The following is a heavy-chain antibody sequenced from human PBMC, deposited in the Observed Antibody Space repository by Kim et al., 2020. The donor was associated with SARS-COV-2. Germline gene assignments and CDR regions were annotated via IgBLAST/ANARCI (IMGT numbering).Heavy chain of an antibody. J-gene: IGHJ4*02. CDR3: AREMQWLVQGDFDD. V-gene: IGHV3-7*03. Sequence: GGSLRLSCAASGFTFSNYWMNWVRQAPGKGLEWVANIKQDGSEKYYVDSVKGRFTISRDNAKYSLYLQMDSLRAEDTAVYYCAREMQWLVQGDFDDWGQGTLVTVSA. D-gene: IGHD6-19*01. CDR1: GFTFSNYW. CDR2: IKQDGSEK.